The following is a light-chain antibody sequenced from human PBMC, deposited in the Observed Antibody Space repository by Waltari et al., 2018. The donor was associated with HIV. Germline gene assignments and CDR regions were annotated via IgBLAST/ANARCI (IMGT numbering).Light chain of an antibody. CDR3: QQYADWPFT. Sequence: EIVLTQSTATLSVSPGEGATLSCRASQTVTSDLAWYQQKPGQAPRLLFYGASTRATGIPIRFSGSGSGTDFTLTISSLQSEDLAVYYCQQYADWPFTFGGGTKVEI. CDR1: QTVTSD. J-gene: IGKJ4*01. CDR2: GAS. V-gene: IGKV3D-15*01.